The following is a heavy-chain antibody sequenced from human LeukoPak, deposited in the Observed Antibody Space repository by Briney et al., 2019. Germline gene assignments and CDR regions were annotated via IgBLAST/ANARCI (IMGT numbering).Heavy chain of an antibody. Sequence: SETLSLTCTVSGGSISSYYWSWIRQPPGKGLEWIGYIYYSGSTNYNPSLKSRVTISVDTSKNQFSLKLSSVTAADTAVYYCARGRGIQLWAYFDYWGQGTLVTVSS. D-gene: IGHD5-18*01. CDR1: GGSISSYY. J-gene: IGHJ4*02. CDR3: ARGRGIQLWAYFDY. CDR2: IYYSGST. V-gene: IGHV4-59*12.